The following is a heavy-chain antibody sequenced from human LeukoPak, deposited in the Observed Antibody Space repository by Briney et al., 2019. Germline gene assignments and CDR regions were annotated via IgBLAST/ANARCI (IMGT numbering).Heavy chain of an antibody. CDR1: GGSISSYY. D-gene: IGHD6-19*01. V-gene: IGHV4-59*01. CDR3: ARVRDIAVADSYYFDY. CDR2: IYYSAST. J-gene: IGHJ4*02. Sequence: SETLSLTGTVSGGSISSYYWSWIRQPPGKGLEWIGYIYYSASTNYNPSLKSRVTIAVDTSKNQFSLKLSSVTAADTAVYYCARVRDIAVADSYYFDYWGQGTLVTVSS.